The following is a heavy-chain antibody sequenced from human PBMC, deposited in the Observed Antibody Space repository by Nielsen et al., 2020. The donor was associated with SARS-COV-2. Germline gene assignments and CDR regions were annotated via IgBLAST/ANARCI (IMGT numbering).Heavy chain of an antibody. Sequence: SVKVSCKTSGYTFSSSHISWVRQAPGQGLEWMGRIIPILVKPNYAQQFQDRVTITADKSTSTVYMELSSLRSEDTAVYYCAKASGNDFRRGYYFDHWGQGTLVTVSS. J-gene: IGHJ4*02. D-gene: IGHD3-3*01. CDR3: AKASGNDFRRGYYFDH. CDR1: GYTFSSSH. V-gene: IGHV1-69*02. CDR2: IIPILVKP.